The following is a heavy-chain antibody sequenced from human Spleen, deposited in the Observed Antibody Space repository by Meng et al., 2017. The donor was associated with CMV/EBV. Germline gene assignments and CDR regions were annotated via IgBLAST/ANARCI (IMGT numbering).Heavy chain of an antibody. V-gene: IGHV4-34*01. D-gene: IGHD2-2*01. CDR3: ASSTSCPACYFDY. Sequence: CAASGFPFSTYWMTWVRQAPGKGLEWIGEINHSGRANYSPSLKRRVTISVDTSKNQFSLNLSSVTAADTAVYYCASSTSCPACYFDYWGQGTLVTVSS. CDR1: GFPFSTYW. J-gene: IGHJ4*02. CDR2: INHSGRA.